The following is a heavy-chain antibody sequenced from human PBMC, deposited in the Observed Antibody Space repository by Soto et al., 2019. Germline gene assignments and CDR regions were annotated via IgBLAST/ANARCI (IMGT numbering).Heavy chain of an antibody. Sequence: QVQLVESGGGVVQPGRSLRLSCAASGFTFSSYAIHWVRQAPGKGLEWVAVIWYDGSNKYYADSVKGRFTISRDNSKNTLYLQMNSLRVEDTAVYYCVRDTTGAFDIWGQGTMVTVSS. CDR2: IWYDGSNK. CDR3: VRDTTGAFDI. J-gene: IGHJ3*02. D-gene: IGHD1-1*01. V-gene: IGHV3-33*08. CDR1: GFTFSSYA.